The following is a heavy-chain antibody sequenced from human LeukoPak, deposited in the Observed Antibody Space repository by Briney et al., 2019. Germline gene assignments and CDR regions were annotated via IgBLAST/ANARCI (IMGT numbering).Heavy chain of an antibody. CDR3: ARDVGDWFDP. J-gene: IGHJ5*02. CDR1: GFTFSSYS. CDR2: ISSSSSAI. D-gene: IGHD3-16*01. V-gene: IGHV3-48*04. Sequence: PGGSLRLSCAASGFTFSSYSMNWVRQAPGKGLEWVSYISSSSSAIYYPDSVKGRFTISRDNAKKSLYLQMNSLRAEDTAVYYCARDVGDWFDPWGQGTLVTVSS.